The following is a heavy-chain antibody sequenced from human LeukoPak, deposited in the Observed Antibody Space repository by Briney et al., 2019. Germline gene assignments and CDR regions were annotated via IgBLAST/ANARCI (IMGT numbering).Heavy chain of an antibody. CDR2: IKQDGNEK. D-gene: IGHD4-17*01. CDR3: ASDRYYGPGGAALDI. CDR1: GFAFSSYW. J-gene: IGHJ3*02. Sequence: PGGSLRLSCAASGFAFSSYWMSWVRQAPGKGLEWVANIKQDGNEKYYVDSVKGRFTISRDNAKKSLYLQLDSLRAEDTAVYYCASDRYYGPGGAALDIWGRGTMVTVSS. V-gene: IGHV3-7*01.